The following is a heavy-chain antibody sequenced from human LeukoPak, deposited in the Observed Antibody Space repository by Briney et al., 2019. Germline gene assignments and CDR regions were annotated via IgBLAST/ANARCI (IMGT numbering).Heavy chain of an antibody. CDR1: GGSFSGYY. J-gene: IGHJ5*02. CDR2: INHSGST. V-gene: IGHV4-34*01. D-gene: IGHD3-16*02. Sequence: SETLSLTCAVYGGSFSGYYWSWIRQPPGKGLEWIGEINHSGSTNYNPSLKSRVTISVDTSKNQFSLKLSSVTAADTAVYYCARGRSYDYVWGSYRYQNWFDPWGQGTLVNVSS. CDR3: ARGRSYDYVWGSYRYQNWFDP.